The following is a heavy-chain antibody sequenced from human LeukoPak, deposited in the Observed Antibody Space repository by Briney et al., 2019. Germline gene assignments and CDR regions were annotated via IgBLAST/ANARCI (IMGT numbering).Heavy chain of an antibody. CDR3: ARAGGYCSGGSCHFFDP. D-gene: IGHD2-15*01. CDR2: IIPIFGTA. Sequence: SVKVSCKASGGTFSSYAISWVRQAPGQGLEWMGGIIPIFGTANYAQKFQGRVTITTAESTSTAYMELSSLRSEDTTVYYCARAGGYCSGGSCHFFDPWGQGTLVTVSS. J-gene: IGHJ5*02. V-gene: IGHV1-69*05. CDR1: GGTFSSYA.